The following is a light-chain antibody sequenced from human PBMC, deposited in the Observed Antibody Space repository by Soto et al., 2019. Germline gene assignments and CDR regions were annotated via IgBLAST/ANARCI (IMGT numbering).Light chain of an antibody. CDR2: AAS. V-gene: IGKV1-39*01. CDR3: QQSYSTLLT. Sequence: DIQMTQSPSSLSASVGDRVTITCRASQSISSYLNWYQQKPGKAPKLLIYAASSLQSGVPSRFSGSGSGTDFTLTISSLQPEDFATYYCQQSYSTLLTFXGGTKLDIK. J-gene: IGKJ4*01. CDR1: QSISSY.